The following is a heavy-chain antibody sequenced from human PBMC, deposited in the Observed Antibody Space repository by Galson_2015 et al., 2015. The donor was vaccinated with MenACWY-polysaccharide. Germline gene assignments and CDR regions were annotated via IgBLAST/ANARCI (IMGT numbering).Heavy chain of an antibody. Sequence: ATLSLTCTVSVGSISSSSYYWGWIRQPPGKGLEWIGSIYYSGSTYYNPPLKSRVTISVDTSKNQFPLKLSSVTAADTAVYYCARLVAGARGYWFDPWGQGTLVTVSS. CDR3: ARLVAGARGYWFDP. D-gene: IGHD6-19*01. V-gene: IGHV4-39*06. CDR2: IYYSGST. J-gene: IGHJ5*02. CDR1: VGSISSSSYY.